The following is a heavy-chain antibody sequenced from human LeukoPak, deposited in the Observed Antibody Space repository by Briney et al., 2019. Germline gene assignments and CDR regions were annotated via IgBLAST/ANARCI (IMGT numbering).Heavy chain of an antibody. CDR1: GFTFSSYS. J-gene: IGHJ4*02. V-gene: IGHV3-21*01. CDR3: ARDRSPYGSESYSY. D-gene: IGHD3-10*01. CDR2: ISSSSSYI. Sequence: PGGSLRLSCAASGFTFSSYSMNWVRQAPGKGLEWVSSISSSSSYIYYADSVKGRFTISRDNAKNSLYLQMNSLRAEDTAVYYCARDRSPYGSESYSYWGQGTLVTVSS.